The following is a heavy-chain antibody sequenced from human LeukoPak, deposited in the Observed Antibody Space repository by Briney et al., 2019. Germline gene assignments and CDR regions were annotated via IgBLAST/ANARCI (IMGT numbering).Heavy chain of an antibody. CDR1: GGSFSGYY. V-gene: IGHV4-34*01. CDR2: INHSGST. Sequence: PSETLSLTCAVYGGSFSGYYWSWIRQPPGKGLEWIGEINHSGSTNYNPSLKSRVTISVDTSKNQFSLKLSSVTAADTAVYYCARASRDYVWGSYRSRPPIKYAFDIWGQGTMVTVSS. CDR3: ARASRDYVWGSYRSRPPIKYAFDI. D-gene: IGHD3-16*02. J-gene: IGHJ3*02.